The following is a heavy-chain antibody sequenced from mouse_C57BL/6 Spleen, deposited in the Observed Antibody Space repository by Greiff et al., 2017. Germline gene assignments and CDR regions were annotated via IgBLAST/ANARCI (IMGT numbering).Heavy chain of an antibody. CDR1: GFTFTDYY. CDR2: IRNKANGYTT. Sequence: DVQLVESGGGLVQPGGSLSLSCAASGFTFTDYYMSWVRQPPGKALEWLGFIRNKANGYTTEYSASVKGRFTISRDNSQSILYLQMNALRAEDSATYYCARYHSFWDCFDYWGQGTTLTVSS. CDR3: ARYHSFWDCFDY. D-gene: IGHD4-1*01. V-gene: IGHV7-3*01. J-gene: IGHJ2*01.